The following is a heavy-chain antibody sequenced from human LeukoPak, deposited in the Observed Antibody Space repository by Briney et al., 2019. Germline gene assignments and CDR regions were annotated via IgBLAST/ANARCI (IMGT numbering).Heavy chain of an antibody. V-gene: IGHV3-30*03. J-gene: IGHJ4*02. CDR2: ISYDGSNK. D-gene: IGHD1-1*01. CDR3: ARDLHTTGDY. CDR1: GFTFSSYG. Sequence: PTGRSLRLSCAASGFTFSSYGMHWVRQAPGKGLEWVAVISYDGSNKYYEDSVEGRFTISRDNSKNTLYLQMNSLRADDTAVYYCARDLHTTGDYRGQGTLVTVSS.